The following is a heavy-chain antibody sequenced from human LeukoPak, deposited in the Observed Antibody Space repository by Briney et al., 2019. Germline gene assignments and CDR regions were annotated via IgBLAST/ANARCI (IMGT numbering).Heavy chain of an antibody. CDR1: GGSISSGSYS. Sequence: SETLSLTCTVSGGSISSGSYSWSWIRQPAGKGLEWIGRIYTSGSTNYNPSLKSRVTISVDTSKNQFSLKLSSVTAADTAVYYCARGLRCDALRFHNCPGKFDSWGQGTLVIVSS. J-gene: IGHJ4*02. V-gene: IGHV4-61*02. D-gene: IGHD3-3*01. CDR2: IYTSGST. CDR3: ARGLRCDALRFHNCPGKFDS.